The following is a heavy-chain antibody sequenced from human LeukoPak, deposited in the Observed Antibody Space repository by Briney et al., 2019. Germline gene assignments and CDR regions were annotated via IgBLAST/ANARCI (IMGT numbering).Heavy chain of an antibody. D-gene: IGHD6-13*01. Sequence: GGSLRLSCAASGFTFSSYAMSWVRQAPGKGLEWVSAISGSGGSTYYADSVKGRFTISRDNSKNTLYLQMNSLRAEDTAVYYCAKGVAAAGTVPYHYYGMDVWGQGTTVTVSS. V-gene: IGHV3-23*01. CDR3: AKGVAAAGTVPYHYYGMDV. J-gene: IGHJ6*02. CDR1: GFTFSSYA. CDR2: ISGSGGST.